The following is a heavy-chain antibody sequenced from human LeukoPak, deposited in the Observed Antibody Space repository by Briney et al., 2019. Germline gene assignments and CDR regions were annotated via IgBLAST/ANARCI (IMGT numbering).Heavy chain of an antibody. D-gene: IGHD2-8*01. Sequence: PGGSLRLSCVVSGFTFSNNGMSWVRQAPGKGLEWVSGLTGSGSSVYYADSVRGRLTISRDNSRNTLYLQWDSLRADDTAVYYCAKGLNWFDPWGQGTLVTVSS. J-gene: IGHJ5*02. V-gene: IGHV3-23*01. CDR3: AKGLNWFDP. CDR2: LTGSGSSV. CDR1: GFTFSNNG.